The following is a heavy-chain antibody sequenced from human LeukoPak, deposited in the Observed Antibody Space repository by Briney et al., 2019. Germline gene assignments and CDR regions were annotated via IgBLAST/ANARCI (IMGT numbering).Heavy chain of an antibody. J-gene: IGHJ6*04. CDR2: FIPIFGTA. Sequence: ASVKVSCKASGGTFSSYAISWVRQAPGQGLEWMGGFIPIFGTANYAQKFQGRVTITADESTSTAYMELSSLRSEDTAVYYCARWIRGVGYYYYGMDVWGKGPTVTVSS. CDR1: GGTFSSYA. D-gene: IGHD5-18*01. V-gene: IGHV1-69*13. CDR3: ARWIRGVGYYYYGMDV.